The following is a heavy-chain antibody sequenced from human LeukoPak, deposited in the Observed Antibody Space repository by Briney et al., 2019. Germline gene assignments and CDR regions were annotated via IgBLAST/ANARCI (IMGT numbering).Heavy chain of an antibody. D-gene: IGHD3-10*01. J-gene: IGHJ6*02. CDR2: ISYDGSNK. V-gene: IGHV3-30*18. CDR1: GFTFSSYG. Sequence: LPGGSLRLSCAASGFTFSSYGMHWVRQAPGKGLEWVAVISYDGSNKYYADSVKGRFTISRDNSKNTLYLQMNSLRAEDTAVYYCAKELRGYYYYGMDVWGQGTTVTVSS. CDR3: AKELRGYYYYGMDV.